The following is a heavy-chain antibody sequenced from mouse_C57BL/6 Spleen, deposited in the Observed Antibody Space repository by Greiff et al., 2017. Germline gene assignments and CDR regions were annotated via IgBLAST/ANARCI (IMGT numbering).Heavy chain of an antibody. Sequence: EVQLLESGAELVRPGASVKLSCTASGFNIKDDYMHWVKQRPEQGLEWIGWIDPENGDTEYASKFQGKATITTDTSSNTAYLQLSSLTSEDTAVYYCTTYGSGLFAYWGQGTPVTVSA. D-gene: IGHD1-1*01. V-gene: IGHV14-4*01. CDR3: TTYGSGLFAY. CDR1: GFNIKDDY. J-gene: IGHJ3*01. CDR2: IDPENGDT.